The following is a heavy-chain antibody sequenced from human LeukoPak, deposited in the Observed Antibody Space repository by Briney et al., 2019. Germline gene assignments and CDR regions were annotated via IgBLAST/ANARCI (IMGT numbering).Heavy chain of an antibody. CDR2: IRSNSDTI. CDR1: GFTFSSYS. Sequence: PGGSLRLSCAASGFTFSSYSMNWVRQAPGKGLEWISYIRSNSDTIYYADSVKGRFTISRDSSKNTLYLQMNSLRAEDTAVYYCARGAGRFDYWGQGTLVTVSS. V-gene: IGHV3-48*01. J-gene: IGHJ4*02. CDR3: ARGAGRFDY. D-gene: IGHD1-26*01.